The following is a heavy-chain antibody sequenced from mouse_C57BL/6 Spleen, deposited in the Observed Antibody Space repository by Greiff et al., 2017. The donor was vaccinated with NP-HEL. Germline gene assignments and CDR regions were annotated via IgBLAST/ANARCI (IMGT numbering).Heavy chain of an antibody. CDR3: ARDYYGSSYYLDY. CDR1: GYTFTSYW. J-gene: IGHJ2*01. Sequence: VQLQQSGTELVKPGASVKLSCKASGYTFTSYWMHWVKQRPGQGLEWIGNINPSNGGTNYNEKFKSKATLTVGKSSSTAYMQLSSLTSEDSAVYYCARDYYGSSYYLDYWGQGTTLTVSS. D-gene: IGHD1-1*01. V-gene: IGHV1-53*01. CDR2: INPSNGGT.